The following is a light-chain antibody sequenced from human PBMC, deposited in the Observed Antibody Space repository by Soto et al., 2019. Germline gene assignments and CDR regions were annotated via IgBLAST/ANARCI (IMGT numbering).Light chain of an antibody. V-gene: IGKV3-11*01. J-gene: IGKJ5*01. CDR2: DAS. Sequence: EIVLTQSPATLSLSPGERATLSCRACQSVSRHLAWFQQRPGHAPRLLIYDASTRATGVPARFSGSGSGTDFTLTISSLEPEDFAFYYCQQRSDSITFGQGTRLESK. CDR3: QQRSDSIT. CDR1: QSVSRH.